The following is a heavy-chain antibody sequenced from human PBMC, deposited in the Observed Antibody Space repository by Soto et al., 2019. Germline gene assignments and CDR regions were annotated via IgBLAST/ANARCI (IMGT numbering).Heavy chain of an antibody. CDR1: GYTFTSYG. D-gene: IGHD5-12*01. J-gene: IGHJ4*02. V-gene: IGHV1-18*01. Sequence: ASLKVSCKASGYTFTSYGISWVRQAPGQGLEWMGWISAYNGNTNYAQKLQGRVTMTTDTSTSTAYMELRSLRSDDTAVYYCERDRIGYSGYDSDYWRQGTLVTVSS. CDR2: ISAYNGNT. CDR3: ERDRIGYSGYDSDY.